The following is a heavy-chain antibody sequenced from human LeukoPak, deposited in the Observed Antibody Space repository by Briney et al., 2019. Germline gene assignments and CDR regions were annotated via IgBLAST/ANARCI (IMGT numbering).Heavy chain of an antibody. D-gene: IGHD2-2*01. Sequence: VASVKVSCKASGGTFSSYAISWVRQAPGQGLEWMGGIIPIFGTANYAQKFQGRVTITADESTSTAYMELSSLRSEDTAVYYCARSPRGYQLPHKYWGQGTLVTVSS. V-gene: IGHV1-69*13. CDR2: IIPIFGTA. CDR1: GGTFSSYA. CDR3: ARSPRGYQLPHKY. J-gene: IGHJ4*02.